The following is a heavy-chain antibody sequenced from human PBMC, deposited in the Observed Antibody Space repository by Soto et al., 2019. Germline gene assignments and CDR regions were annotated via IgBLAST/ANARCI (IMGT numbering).Heavy chain of an antibody. CDR2: ISSAGSTI. Sequence: QVQLVESGGSLVKSGGSLRLSCAASGFTFSDYYMTWVRQAPGKGLEWLSYISSAGSTIYYADSVKGRFTMSRNNAKNSLYLQINSLRAEDTAVYYCVRGGHYYGSGNYFWGRGTLVTVSS. V-gene: IGHV3-11*01. CDR1: GFTFSDYY. D-gene: IGHD3-10*01. CDR3: VRGGHYYGSGNYF. J-gene: IGHJ4*02.